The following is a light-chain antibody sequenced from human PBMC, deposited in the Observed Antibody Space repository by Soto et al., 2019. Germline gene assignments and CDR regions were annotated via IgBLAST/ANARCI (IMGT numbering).Light chain of an antibody. Sequence: QSVLTQPPSVSAAPGQKVTISCTGSSSNIGAGYDVHWYQQVTGTAPKLLIYVNNNRPSGVPDRFSGSKSGTSASLVITGLQAEDEADYYCQSYDSSLSASVFGGGTKLTVL. J-gene: IGLJ3*02. V-gene: IGLV1-40*01. CDR3: QSYDSSLSASV. CDR1: SSNIGAGYD. CDR2: VNN.